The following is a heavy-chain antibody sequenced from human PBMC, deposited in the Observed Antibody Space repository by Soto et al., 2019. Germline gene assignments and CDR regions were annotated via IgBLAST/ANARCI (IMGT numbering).Heavy chain of an antibody. CDR3: AAVRQPYGAYDH. CDR1: GCSFSTYG. Sequence: PGGSLRLSCAASGCSFSTYGMHWVRQAPGKGLEYVSAISGNGGNTYYADSVRGRFTISRDNSKNTLYLQMGSLRGEDMAVYYCAAVRQPYGAYDHWGQGTLVTVSS. D-gene: IGHD2-8*01. V-gene: IGHV3-64*02. CDR2: ISGNGGNT. J-gene: IGHJ5*02.